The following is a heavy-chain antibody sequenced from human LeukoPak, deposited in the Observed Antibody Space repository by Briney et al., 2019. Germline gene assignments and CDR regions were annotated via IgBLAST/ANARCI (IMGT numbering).Heavy chain of an antibody. CDR1: GFTFSSYG. CDR2: ISYGGSNK. J-gene: IGHJ2*01. V-gene: IGHV3-30*18. CDR3: AKAARIAVAGSGYFDL. Sequence: GGSLRLSCAASGFTFSSYGIHWVRQAPGKGLEWVAVISYGGSNKYYADSVKGRFTISRDNSKNTLYLQMNSLRAEDTAVYYCAKAARIAVAGSGYFDLWGRGTLVTVSS. D-gene: IGHD6-19*01.